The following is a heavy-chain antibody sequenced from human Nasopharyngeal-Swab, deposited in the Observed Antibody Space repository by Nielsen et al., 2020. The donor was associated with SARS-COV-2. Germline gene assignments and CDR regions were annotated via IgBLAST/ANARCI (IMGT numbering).Heavy chain of an antibody. CDR3: ARVFGVVNPYYYYYYMDV. CDR2: IYHSGST. CDR1: GYSISSGYY. Sequence: SETLSLTCAVSGYSISSGYYWGWIRQPPGKGLEWIGSIYHSGSTYYNPSLKSRVTISVDTSKNQFSLKLSSVTAADTAVYYCARVFGVVNPYYYYYYMDVWSKGTTVTVSS. J-gene: IGHJ6*03. V-gene: IGHV4-38-2*01. D-gene: IGHD3-3*01.